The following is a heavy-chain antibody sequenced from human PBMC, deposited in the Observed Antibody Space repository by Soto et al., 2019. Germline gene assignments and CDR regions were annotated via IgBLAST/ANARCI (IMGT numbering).Heavy chain of an antibody. Sequence: SVKVSCKASGGTFSSYAISWVRQAPGQGLEWMGGIIPIFGTANYAQKFQGRVTITADESTSTAYMELSSLRSEDTAVYYCATSSGNYYDSSGYYRWGQGTLVTVS. CDR2: IIPIFGTA. V-gene: IGHV1-69*13. CDR1: GGTFSSYA. CDR3: ATSSGNYYDSSGYYR. D-gene: IGHD3-22*01. J-gene: IGHJ5*02.